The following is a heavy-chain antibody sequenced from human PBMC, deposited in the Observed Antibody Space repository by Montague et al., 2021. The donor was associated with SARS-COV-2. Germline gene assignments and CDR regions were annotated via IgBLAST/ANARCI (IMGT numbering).Heavy chain of an antibody. V-gene: IGHV4-61*02. J-gene: IGHJ3*01. D-gene: IGHD1-26*01. CDR3: ARGWDFDH. Sequence: NPSLQSRVTISIDTSENQFSLRLNSVTAADTAVYFCARGWDFDHWGQGRLVTVAS.